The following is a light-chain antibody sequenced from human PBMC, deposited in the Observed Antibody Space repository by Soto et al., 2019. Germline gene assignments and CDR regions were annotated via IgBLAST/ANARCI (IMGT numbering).Light chain of an antibody. Sequence: EIVMTQSPATLSVSPGXRATLSCRASQGIGSTLAWYQQKPGQTPRLLIYGASTRATGVPARFSGSGSGTEFTLTINSLQSEDFAVYYCQRYNNWPLTFGGGTKVDIK. CDR2: GAS. CDR3: QRYNNWPLT. J-gene: IGKJ4*01. V-gene: IGKV3-15*01. CDR1: QGIGST.